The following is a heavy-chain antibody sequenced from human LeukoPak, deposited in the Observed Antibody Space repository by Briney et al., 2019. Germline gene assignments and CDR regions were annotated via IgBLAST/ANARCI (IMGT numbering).Heavy chain of an antibody. V-gene: IGHV3-11*04. CDR2: ISCSSSTI. Sequence: GGSLRLSCAAFGFTFSDNYMSWIRQAPGKALEWVSYISCSSSTIYYADSVKGRFTISRDNAKNSLYLQMNSLRAEDTAVYYCARDLESYYDSGRSTRVDYWGQGTLVTVSS. CDR1: GFTFSDNY. D-gene: IGHD3-22*01. CDR3: ARDLESYYDSGRSTRVDY. J-gene: IGHJ4*02.